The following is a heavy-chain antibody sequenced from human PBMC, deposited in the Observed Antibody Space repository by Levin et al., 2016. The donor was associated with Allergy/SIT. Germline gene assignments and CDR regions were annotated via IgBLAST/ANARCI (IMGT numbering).Heavy chain of an antibody. D-gene: IGHD3-9*01. CDR2: IYYSGST. CDR1: GGSISSYY. CDR3: ARSSGDILDY. Sequence: SETLSLTCTVSGGSISSYYWSWIRQPPGKGLEWIGYIYYSGSTNYNPSLKSRVTISVDTSKNQFSLKLSSVTAADTAVYYCARSSGDILDYWGQGTLVTVSS. J-gene: IGHJ4*02. V-gene: IGHV4-59*13.